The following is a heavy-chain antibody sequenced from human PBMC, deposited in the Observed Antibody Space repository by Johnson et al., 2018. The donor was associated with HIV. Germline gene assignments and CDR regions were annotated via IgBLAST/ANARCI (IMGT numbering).Heavy chain of an antibody. V-gene: IGHV3-30*04. CDR3: ARDYETI. J-gene: IGHJ3*02. D-gene: IGHD3-16*01. CDR2: ISFDGSNK. CDR1: GFTFSSYA. Sequence: QVQLVESGGGVVQPGRSLRLPCAASGFTFSSYAMHWVRQAPGKGLEWVAVISFDGSNKYYADSVKGRFTISRDNSNNTLYLQMSGLSAEDTALYYCARDYETIWGQGTMVTVSS.